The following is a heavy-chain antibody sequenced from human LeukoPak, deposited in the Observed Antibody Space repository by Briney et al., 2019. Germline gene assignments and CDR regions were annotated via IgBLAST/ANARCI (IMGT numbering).Heavy chain of an antibody. CDR2: IDSGGST. V-gene: IGHV3-53*01. D-gene: IGHD3/OR15-3a*01. CDR1: GFTVSSDY. CDR3: ARERSNSYYMDV. J-gene: IGHJ6*03. Sequence: SLRLSCAASGFTVSSDYMSWVREAAGQGLEWVSVIDSGGSTYYADSVKGRFTISRDNFKNTLHLQMNRLTAEDTAVYECARERSNSYYMDVWGKGTTITVSS.